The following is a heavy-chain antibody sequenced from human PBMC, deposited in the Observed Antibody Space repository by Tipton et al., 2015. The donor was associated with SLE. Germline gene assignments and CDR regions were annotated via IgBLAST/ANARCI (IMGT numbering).Heavy chain of an antibody. CDR3: ASNSGSHGGFDY. CDR1: GGSFSGYY. V-gene: IGHV4-59*10. D-gene: IGHD1-26*01. Sequence: TLSLTCAVYGGSFSGYYWSWIRQPAGQGLEWIGHIYTSGSTNYNPSLKSRVTISVDTSKNQFSLKLSSVTAADTAVYYCASNSGSHGGFDYWGQGTLVTVSS. CDR2: IYTSGST. J-gene: IGHJ4*02.